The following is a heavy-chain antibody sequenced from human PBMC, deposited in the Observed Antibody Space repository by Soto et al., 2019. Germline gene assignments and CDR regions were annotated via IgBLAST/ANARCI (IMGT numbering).Heavy chain of an antibody. CDR3: AKDPLWFGPVGTDGMDV. D-gene: IGHD3-10*01. CDR2: LNSHDGLT. Sequence: KPGGSLRLSCAASGFTFNSYDMNWVRQAPGKGLEWVSSLNSHDGLTHYADSVKGRFTISRDNSKNTLYLQMNSLRAEDTAVYYCAKDPLWFGPVGTDGMDVWGQGTTVTVSS. CDR1: GFTFNSYD. V-gene: IGHV3-21*01. J-gene: IGHJ6*02.